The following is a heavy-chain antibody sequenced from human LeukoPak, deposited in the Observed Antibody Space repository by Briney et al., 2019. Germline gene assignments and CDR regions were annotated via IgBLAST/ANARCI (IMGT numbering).Heavy chain of an antibody. Sequence: SVKVSCKASGYTFTSYAISWVRQAPGQGLEWMGGIIPIFGTANYAQKFQGRVTITADKSTSTAYMELSSLRSEDTAVYYCARPSGGITGTDYYYYYMDVWGKGTTVTVSS. D-gene: IGHD1-20*01. J-gene: IGHJ6*03. CDR3: ARPSGGITGTDYYYYYMDV. V-gene: IGHV1-69*06. CDR2: IIPIFGTA. CDR1: GYTFTSYA.